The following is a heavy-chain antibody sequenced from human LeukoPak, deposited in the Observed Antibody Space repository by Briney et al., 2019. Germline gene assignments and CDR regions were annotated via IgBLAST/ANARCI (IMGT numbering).Heavy chain of an antibody. CDR2: IKQDGSEK. CDR3: ARSPRCDYNRNYYMDV. Sequence: GGSLRLSCAASGFTFSSYWMSWVRQAPGKGLEWVANIKQDGSEKYYVDSVKGRFTISRDNAKNSLYLQMNSLRAEDTAVYYCARSPRCDYNRNYYMDVWGKGTTVTVSS. D-gene: IGHD4-11*01. J-gene: IGHJ6*03. CDR1: GFTFSSYW. V-gene: IGHV3-7*01.